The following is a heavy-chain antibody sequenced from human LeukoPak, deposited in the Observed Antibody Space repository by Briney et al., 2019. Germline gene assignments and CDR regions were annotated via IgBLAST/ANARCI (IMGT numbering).Heavy chain of an antibody. D-gene: IGHD1-26*01. CDR2: IYYSGST. CDR3: AGSREGYGMDV. Sequence: SETLSLTCTVSGGSISSGGYYWSWIRQHPGKGLEWIGYIYYSGSTYYNPSLKSRVTISVDTSKNQFSLKLSSVTAADTAVYYCAGSREGYGMDVWGQGTTVTVSS. J-gene: IGHJ6*02. CDR1: GGSISSGGYY. V-gene: IGHV4-31*03.